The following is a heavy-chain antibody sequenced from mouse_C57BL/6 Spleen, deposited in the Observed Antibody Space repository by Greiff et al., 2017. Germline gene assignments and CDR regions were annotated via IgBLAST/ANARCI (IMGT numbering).Heavy chain of an antibody. Sequence: EVQVVESEGGLVQPGSSMKLSCTASGFTFSDYYMAWVRQVPEKGLEWVANINYDGSSTYYLDSLKSRFIISRDNAKNILYLQMSSLKSEDTATYYCARVNYPYYAMDYWGQGTSVTVSS. V-gene: IGHV5-16*01. CDR2: INYDGSST. J-gene: IGHJ4*01. CDR1: GFTFSDYY. D-gene: IGHD2-1*01. CDR3: ARVNYPYYAMDY.